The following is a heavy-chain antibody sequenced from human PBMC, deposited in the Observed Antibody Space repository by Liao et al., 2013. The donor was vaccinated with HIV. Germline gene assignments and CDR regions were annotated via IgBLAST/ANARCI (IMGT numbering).Heavy chain of an antibody. CDR3: AGFDYSTYKFDY. CDR2: INHSEST. D-gene: IGHD4-11*01. CDR1: GGSFSGYY. J-gene: IGHJ4*02. Sequence: QVQLQQWGAGLLKPSETLSLTCAVYGGSFSGYYWSWIRQPPGKGLEWIGEINHSESTNYNPSLKSRVTISVDTSKKQFSLKLSSVTAADTAVYYCAGFDYSTYKFDYWGQGTLVTVSS. V-gene: IGHV4-34*01.